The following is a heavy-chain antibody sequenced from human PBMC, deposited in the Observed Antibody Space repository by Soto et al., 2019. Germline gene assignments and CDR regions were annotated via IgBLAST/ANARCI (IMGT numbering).Heavy chain of an antibody. CDR3: ARDRQSPIFGFGAQ. Sequence: QVQLQESGPGLVKPSQTLSLTCTVSGGSISSGGYYWSWIRQQPGQGLEWIGYIYYSGSTYYNPSLKSRVTISVDTSKNQFSLKLSSVTAADTPVYYCARDRQSPIFGFGAQWGQGTLVTVSS. J-gene: IGHJ4*02. CDR2: IYYSGST. V-gene: IGHV4-31*03. CDR1: GGSISSGGYY. D-gene: IGHD3-16*01.